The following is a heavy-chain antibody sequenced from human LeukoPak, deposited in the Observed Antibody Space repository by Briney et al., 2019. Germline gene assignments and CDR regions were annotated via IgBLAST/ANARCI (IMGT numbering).Heavy chain of an antibody. D-gene: IGHD3-16*01. J-gene: IGHJ5*02. Sequence: SETLSLTCAVYGGSFSGYYWSWIRQPPGKGLEWIGEISHSGSTNYNPSLKSRVTISVDTSKNQFSLKLSSVTAADTAVYYCARGRGTRVGYNWFDPWGQGTLVTVSS. CDR3: ARGRGTRVGYNWFDP. CDR2: ISHSGST. CDR1: GGSFSGYY. V-gene: IGHV4-34*01.